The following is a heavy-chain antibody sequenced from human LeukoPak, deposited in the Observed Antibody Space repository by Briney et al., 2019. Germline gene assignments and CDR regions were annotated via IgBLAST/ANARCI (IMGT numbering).Heavy chain of an antibody. CDR1: GGSISSSSYY. CDR3: ARMYSSGWWYFDY. Sequence: SETLSLTCTVSGGSISSSSYYWGWIRQPPGKGLEWIGSIYYSGSTYYNPSLKSRVTISVDTSKNQFSLKLSSVTAADTAVYYCARMYSSGWWYFDYWGQGTLVTVSS. J-gene: IGHJ4*02. D-gene: IGHD6-19*01. CDR2: IYYSGST. V-gene: IGHV4-39*07.